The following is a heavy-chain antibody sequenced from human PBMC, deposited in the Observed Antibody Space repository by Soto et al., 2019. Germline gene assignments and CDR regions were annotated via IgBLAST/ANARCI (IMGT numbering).Heavy chain of an antibody. CDR1: GYTFTGYY. J-gene: IGHJ6*02. Sequence: ASVKVSCKASGYTFTGYYMHWVRQAPGQGLEWMGWINPNSGGTNYAQKFQGWVTMTRDTSISTAYMELSRLRSDDTAVYYCARDRQGYYDSSGYTRIHYYYYCGMDVWGQGTTVTVSS. V-gene: IGHV1-2*04. CDR2: INPNSGGT. D-gene: IGHD3-22*01. CDR3: ARDRQGYYDSSGYTRIHYYYYCGMDV.